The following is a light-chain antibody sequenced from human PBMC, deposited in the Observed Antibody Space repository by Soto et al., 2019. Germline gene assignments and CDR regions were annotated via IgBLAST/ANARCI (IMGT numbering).Light chain of an antibody. CDR2: GAS. V-gene: IGKV3-15*01. CDR1: QSVSSN. Sequence: EIVMTQSPATLSASPGERATLSCRASQSVSSNLAWYQQKPGQAPRLLIYGASTRATGGPARFSGSGSATDFTLTISSLQSEDFAVYYCQQYNDCPLTFGQGTKVEVK. CDR3: QQYNDCPLT. J-gene: IGKJ1*01.